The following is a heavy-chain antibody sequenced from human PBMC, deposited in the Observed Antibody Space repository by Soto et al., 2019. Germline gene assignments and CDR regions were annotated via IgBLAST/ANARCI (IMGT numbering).Heavy chain of an antibody. J-gene: IGHJ4*02. D-gene: IGHD6-13*01. Sequence: GALRISCAASGFKFSSYRMNWVRQAPGKGLEWVSYISSSSSYIYYADSVKGRFTISRDNAKNTLYLQMNSLRAEVTSVYYCARVGAAAPTFDYLGQRTLVTVSS. CDR2: ISSSSSYI. V-gene: IGHV3-21*05. CDR3: ARVGAAAPTFDY. CDR1: GFKFSSYR.